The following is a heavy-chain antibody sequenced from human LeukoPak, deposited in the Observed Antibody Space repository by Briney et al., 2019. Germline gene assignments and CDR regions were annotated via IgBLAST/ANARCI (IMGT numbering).Heavy chain of an antibody. CDR2: INAGNGNT. CDR3: ARKYYDILTGYSHLDY. V-gene: IGHV1-3*01. Sequence: GASVKVSCKASGYTFTSYAMHWVRQAPGQRLEGMGWINAGNGNTKYSQKFQGRVTITRDTSASTAYMELSSLRSEDTAVYYCARKYYDILTGYSHLDYWGQGTLVTVSS. J-gene: IGHJ4*02. D-gene: IGHD3-9*01. CDR1: GYTFTSYA.